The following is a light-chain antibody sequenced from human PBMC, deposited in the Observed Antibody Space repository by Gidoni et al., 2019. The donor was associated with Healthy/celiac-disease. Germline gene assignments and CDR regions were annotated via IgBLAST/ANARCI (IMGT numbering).Light chain of an antibody. CDR3: QQYYSTLSYT. CDR1: QSILYSSNNKNY. V-gene: IGKV4-1*01. Sequence: DIVMSKSHDYLAVSLGERATINCKSSQSILYSSNNKNYLAWYQQKPGQPPKLLIYWASTRESGVPDRFSCSGSATDFTLTISSLQAEDVAVYYCQQYYSTLSYTFGQGTKLEIK. CDR2: WAS. J-gene: IGKJ2*01.